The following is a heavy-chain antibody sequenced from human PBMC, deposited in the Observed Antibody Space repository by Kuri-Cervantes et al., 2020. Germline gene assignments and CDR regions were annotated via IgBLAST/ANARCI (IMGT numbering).Heavy chain of an antibody. CDR1: GFTFSSYE. J-gene: IGHJ1*01. Sequence: GGSLRLSCTASGFTFSSYEIHWVRQAPGRGLEWVANIKEDGGDKNYVDSVKGRFTISRDNAKNSVYLQMTTLRADDTAVYYCARDMNLQHWGQGTLVTVSS. CDR2: IKEDGGDK. CDR3: ARDMNLQH. V-gene: IGHV3-7*01. D-gene: IGHD1-14*01.